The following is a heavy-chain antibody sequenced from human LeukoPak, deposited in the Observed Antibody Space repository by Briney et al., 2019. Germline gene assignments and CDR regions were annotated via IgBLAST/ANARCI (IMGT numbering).Heavy chain of an antibody. J-gene: IGHJ4*02. V-gene: IGHV1-69*04. CDR3: ARAFGAYDSSGYYSDY. CDR2: IIPILGIA. Sequence: GASVKVSCKASGGTFSSYAISWVRQAPGQGLEWMGRIIPILGIANYAQKFQGRVTITADKSTSTAYMELSSLRSEDTAVYYCARAFGAYDSSGYYSDYWGQGTLVTVSS. CDR1: GGTFSSYA. D-gene: IGHD3-22*01.